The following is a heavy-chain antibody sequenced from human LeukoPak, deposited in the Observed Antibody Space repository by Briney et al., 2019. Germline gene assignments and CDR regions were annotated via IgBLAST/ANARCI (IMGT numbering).Heavy chain of an antibody. Sequence: HGESLKISCKGSGYSFTSYWIGWVRQMPGKGLEWMGIIYPGDSDTTYSPSFRGQVTISVDKSISTAYLQWSFLKASDSAMYYCARLSTSGYSRSNDYWGQGTLVTVSS. CDR1: GYSFTSYW. V-gene: IGHV5-51*01. CDR2: IYPGDSDT. CDR3: ARLSTSGYSRSNDY. J-gene: IGHJ4*02. D-gene: IGHD3-22*01.